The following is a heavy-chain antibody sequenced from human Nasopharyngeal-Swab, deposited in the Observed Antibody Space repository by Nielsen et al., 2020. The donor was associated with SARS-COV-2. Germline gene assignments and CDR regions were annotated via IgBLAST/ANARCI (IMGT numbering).Heavy chain of an antibody. V-gene: IGHV3-9*01. J-gene: IGHJ4*02. D-gene: IGHD6-19*01. CDR2: ISWNSGSI. Sequence: SLKTSCAASGFTFDDYAMHWVRQAPGKGLELVSGISWNSGSIGYADSVKGRFTISRDNAKNSLYLQMNSLRAEDTALYYCAKENPAVAGQGAFDYWGQGTLVTVSS. CDR3: AKENPAVAGQGAFDY. CDR1: GFTFDDYA.